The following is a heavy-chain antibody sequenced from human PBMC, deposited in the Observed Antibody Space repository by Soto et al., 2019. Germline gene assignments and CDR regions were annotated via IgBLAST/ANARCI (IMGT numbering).Heavy chain of an antibody. J-gene: IGHJ4*02. CDR2: INHSGST. CDR3: ARDKITGLFDY. CDR1: GGSFSGYY. D-gene: IGHD2-8*02. Sequence: QVQLQQWGAGLLKPSETLSLTCAVYGGSFSGYYWTWIRQPPGTGLEWIGEINHSGSTNYNPSLKSRVTISVDTSKNHFSRKLTSVTAADTAVYYCARDKITGLFDYWGQGTLVTVSS. V-gene: IGHV4-34*01.